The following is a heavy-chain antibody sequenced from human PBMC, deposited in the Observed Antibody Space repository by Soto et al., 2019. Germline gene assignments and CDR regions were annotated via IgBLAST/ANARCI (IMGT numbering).Heavy chain of an antibody. Sequence: PSETLSLTCTVSGGSISSSSYYWGWIRQPPGKGLEWIGSIFYSGTTYYNPSLKSRVTISVDTSKNQFSLTLSSVTAADTAVYYCARRYGDYFDFWGQGTLVTVSS. CDR3: ARRYGDYFDF. CDR1: GGSISSSSYY. D-gene: IGHD4-17*01. CDR2: IFYSGTT. J-gene: IGHJ4*02. V-gene: IGHV4-39*07.